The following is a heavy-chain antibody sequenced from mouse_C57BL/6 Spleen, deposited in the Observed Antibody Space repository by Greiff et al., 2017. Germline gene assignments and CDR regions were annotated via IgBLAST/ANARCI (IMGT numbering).Heavy chain of an antibody. CDR2: IDPSDSET. D-gene: IGHD3-3*01. Sequence: QVQLKQPGAELVRPGSSVKLSCKASGYTFTSYWMHWVKQRPIQGLEWIGNIDPSDSETHYNQKFKDKATLTVDKSSSTAYMQLSSLTSEDSAVYYCAREGGLDAMDYWGQGTSVTVSS. V-gene: IGHV1-52*01. CDR3: AREGGLDAMDY. CDR1: GYTFTSYW. J-gene: IGHJ4*01.